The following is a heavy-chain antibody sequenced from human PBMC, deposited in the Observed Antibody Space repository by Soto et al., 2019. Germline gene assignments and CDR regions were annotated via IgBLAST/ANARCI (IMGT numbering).Heavy chain of an antibody. CDR3: ARDESGYSSGWTLFDY. CDR2: INPSGGST. J-gene: IGHJ4*02. D-gene: IGHD6-19*01. V-gene: IGHV1-46*03. Sequence: ASVKVSCKASGYTFTSYYMHWVRQAPGQGLEWMGIINPSGGSTSYAQKFQGRVTMTRDTSTSTVYMELSSLRSEDTAVYYCARDESGYSSGWTLFDYWGQGTLVTVSS. CDR1: GYTFTSYY.